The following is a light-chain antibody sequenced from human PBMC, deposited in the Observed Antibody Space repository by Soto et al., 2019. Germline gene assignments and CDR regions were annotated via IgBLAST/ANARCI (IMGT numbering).Light chain of an antibody. CDR2: DAS. CDR1: QSISNY. CDR3: QQSYSTPFT. J-gene: IGKJ4*01. Sequence: DIQRTQSPSCLSASVGDRVTITCRASQSISNYLNWYQQKPGKAPKVLIYDASSLQSGVPSRFSGSGSGTDFTLTISSLQPEDFATYYCQQSYSTPFTFGGGTKVDIK. V-gene: IGKV1-39*01.